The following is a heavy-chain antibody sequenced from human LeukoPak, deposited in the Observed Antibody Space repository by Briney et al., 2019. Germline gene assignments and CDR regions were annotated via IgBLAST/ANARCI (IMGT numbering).Heavy chain of an antibody. Sequence: GASVKVSCKASGGTFSSYAISWVRQAPGQGLEWMGRIIPIFGTANYAQKFQGRVTITTDESTSTAYMELSSLRSEDTAVYYCVRDELLLPAAFDIWGQGTMVTVSS. CDR2: IIPIFGTA. CDR3: VRDELLLPAAFDI. V-gene: IGHV1-69*05. CDR1: GGTFSSYA. D-gene: IGHD1-26*01. J-gene: IGHJ3*02.